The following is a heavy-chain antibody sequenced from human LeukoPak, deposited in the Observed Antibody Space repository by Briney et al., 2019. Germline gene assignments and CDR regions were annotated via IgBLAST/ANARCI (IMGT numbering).Heavy chain of an antibody. J-gene: IGHJ4*02. Sequence: SETLSLTCTVSGGSISSYYWSWIRQPAGKGLEWIGRIYISGSTKHNPSLKSRVTMSVDTSKNQFSLKLSSVTAADTAVYYCARHQPGDIVVVPFDYWGQGTLVTVSS. CDR2: IYISGST. CDR3: ARHQPGDIVVVPFDY. CDR1: GGSISSYY. D-gene: IGHD2-2*01. V-gene: IGHV4-4*07.